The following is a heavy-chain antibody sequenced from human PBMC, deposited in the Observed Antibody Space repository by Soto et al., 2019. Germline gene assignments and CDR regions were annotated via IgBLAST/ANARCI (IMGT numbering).Heavy chain of an antibody. CDR2: ISYDGSNK. Sequence: QVQLVESGGGVVQPGRSLRLSCAASGFAFSSYAMYWVRQAPGKGLQWVAVISYDGSNKYYADSVKGRFTISRDNSKNTLYLQMNSLRAEDTAVYYCARGLPNFWSGYLVYWGQGTLVTVSS. CDR1: GFAFSSYA. J-gene: IGHJ4*02. CDR3: ARGLPNFWSGYLVY. D-gene: IGHD3-3*01. V-gene: IGHV3-30-3*01.